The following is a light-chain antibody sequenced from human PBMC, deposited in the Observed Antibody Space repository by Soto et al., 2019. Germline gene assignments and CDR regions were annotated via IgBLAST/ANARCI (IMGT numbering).Light chain of an antibody. J-gene: IGKJ2*01. CDR2: SAS. Sequence: DIQMTQSPSSLSASVGDRVTIICRASQSIRSSLNWYQQKPGKAPELLIYSASSLQRGVPSRFSRSGSGTDFTLTISSLQPEDFATYYRQQSYSTPCHFGQGTKLEIK. CDR1: QSIRSS. V-gene: IGKV1-39*01. CDR3: QQSYSTPCH.